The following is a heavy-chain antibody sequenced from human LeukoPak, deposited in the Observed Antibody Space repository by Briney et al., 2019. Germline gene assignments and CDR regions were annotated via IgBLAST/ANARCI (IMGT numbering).Heavy chain of an antibody. J-gene: IGHJ4*02. CDR1: GFTFSSYG. Sequence: PGGSLRLSCAASGFTFSSYGMHWVRQAPGKGLEWVAVISYDGSNKYYADSVKGRFTISRDNSKNTLYLQMNSLRAEDTAVYYCAKEEWLGKMNYFDYWGQGTLVTVSS. D-gene: IGHD3-3*01. CDR2: ISYDGSNK. CDR3: AKEEWLGKMNYFDY. V-gene: IGHV3-30*18.